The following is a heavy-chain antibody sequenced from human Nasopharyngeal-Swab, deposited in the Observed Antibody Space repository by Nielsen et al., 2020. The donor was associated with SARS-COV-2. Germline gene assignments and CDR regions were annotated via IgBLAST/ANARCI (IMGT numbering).Heavy chain of an antibody. CDR2: ICTAGDP. V-gene: IGHV3-13*05. CDR3: ARGEATRNSWYFDL. CDR1: GFTISSYD. Sequence: GGSLRLSCAASGFTISSYDMHWVRQAPGKGLEWVSAICTAGDPYYPGSVKGRFTISRENAKNSLYLQMNSLRAGDTAVYYCARGEATRNSWYFDLWGRGTLVTVSS. J-gene: IGHJ2*01. D-gene: IGHD2-15*01.